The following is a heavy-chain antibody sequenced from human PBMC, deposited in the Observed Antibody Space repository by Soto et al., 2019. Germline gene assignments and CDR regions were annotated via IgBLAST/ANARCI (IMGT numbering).Heavy chain of an antibody. CDR1: GYTFTIYG. J-gene: IGHJ5*02. Sequence: ASVKVSCKASGYTFTIYGISWVRQAPGQGLEWMGWISAYNGNTNYAQKLQGRVTMTTDTSTSTAYMELRSLRSDDTAVYYCARDIVVVVAATPVLNWFDPWGQGTLVTVSS. CDR2: ISAYNGNT. D-gene: IGHD2-15*01. V-gene: IGHV1-18*01. CDR3: ARDIVVVVAATPVLNWFDP.